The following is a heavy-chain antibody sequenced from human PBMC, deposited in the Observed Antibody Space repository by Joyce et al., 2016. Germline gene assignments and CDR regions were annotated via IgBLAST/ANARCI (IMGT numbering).Heavy chain of an antibody. CDR3: ARASGMVSSIRGDGFDI. D-gene: IGHD5/OR15-5a*01. CDR1: GFTFSNYK. Sequence: EVQLVESGGGLVKPGRSLRLSCAASGFTFSNYKMNWVRQAPGKGLEWVSFISSTSTYIYYGDSVKGRFTISRDNTNNSLSLQMDSLRVEDTAVYYCARASGMVSSIRGDGFDIWGQGTMVTVSS. CDR2: ISSTSTYI. V-gene: IGHV3-21*01. J-gene: IGHJ3*02.